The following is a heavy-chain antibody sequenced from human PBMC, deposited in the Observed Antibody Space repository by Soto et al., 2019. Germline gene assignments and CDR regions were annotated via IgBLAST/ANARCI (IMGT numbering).Heavy chain of an antibody. CDR1: GGSFSGYY. Sequence: QVQLQQWGAGLLKPSETLSLTCAVYGGSFSGYYWSWIRQPPGKGLEWIGEINHSGSTNYNPSLKSRVTRPVDTSKTQFSQKLSSVTAADTAVYYCASVRGQRGVPAGVDYWGQGTLVTVSS. J-gene: IGHJ4*02. V-gene: IGHV4-34*01. D-gene: IGHD3-10*01. CDR3: ASVRGQRGVPAGVDY. CDR2: INHSGST.